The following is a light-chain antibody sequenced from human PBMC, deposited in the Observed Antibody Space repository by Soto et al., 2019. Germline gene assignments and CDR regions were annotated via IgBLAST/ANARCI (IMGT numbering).Light chain of an antibody. Sequence: IVMTQSPATLSVSPWERATLSCRASQSVSSNLAWYQQKHGQSPSLLIYGASTRATGIPARFSGSGSGTEFTITISSLQSEDFEVYYCQQYNNWPITFGQGTRLEIK. CDR3: QQYNNWPIT. J-gene: IGKJ5*01. CDR1: QSVSSN. CDR2: GAS. V-gene: IGKV3-15*01.